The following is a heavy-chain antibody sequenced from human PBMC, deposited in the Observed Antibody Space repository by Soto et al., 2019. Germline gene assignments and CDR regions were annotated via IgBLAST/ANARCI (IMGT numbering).Heavy chain of an antibody. V-gene: IGHV3-23*01. CDR3: AKRRGAGGHFDY. Sequence: PGGSLRLSCAASGFTFSSYAMGWVRQGPGKGLEWVAVVSIGGSTHYADSVRGRFTISRDNSKNTLSLQMNSLTAEDTAAYFCAKRRGAGGHFDYWGQGALVTVS. J-gene: IGHJ4*02. D-gene: IGHD2-15*01. CDR2: VSIGGST. CDR1: GFTFSSYA.